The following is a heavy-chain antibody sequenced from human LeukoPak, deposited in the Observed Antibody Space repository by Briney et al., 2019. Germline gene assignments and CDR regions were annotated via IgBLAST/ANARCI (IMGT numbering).Heavy chain of an antibody. D-gene: IGHD6-19*01. CDR3: ARVGDGSSGWYYYYYYYMDV. V-gene: IGHV4-34*01. CDR1: GGSFSGYY. CDR2: INHSGST. Sequence: SETLSLTCAVYGGSFSGYYWSWIRQPPGKGLEWIGEINHSGSTNYNPSLKSRVTISVDTSKNQFSLKLSSVTAADTAVYYCARVGDGSSGWYYYYYYYMDVWGKGTTVTVSS. J-gene: IGHJ6*03.